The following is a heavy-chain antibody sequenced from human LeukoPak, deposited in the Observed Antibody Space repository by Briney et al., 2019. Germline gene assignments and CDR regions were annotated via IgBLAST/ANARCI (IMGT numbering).Heavy chain of an antibody. CDR1: GFTFSSYG. V-gene: IGHV3-30*02. CDR3: AKTGFDYYDSSGGFDY. D-gene: IGHD3-22*01. Sequence: PGGSLRLSCAASGFTFSSYGMHWVRQAPGKGLEWVAFIRYDGSNKYYADSVKGRFTISRDNSKNTLDLQMNSLRVEDTAVYYCAKTGFDYYDSSGGFDYWGQGTLVTVSS. J-gene: IGHJ4*02. CDR2: IRYDGSNK.